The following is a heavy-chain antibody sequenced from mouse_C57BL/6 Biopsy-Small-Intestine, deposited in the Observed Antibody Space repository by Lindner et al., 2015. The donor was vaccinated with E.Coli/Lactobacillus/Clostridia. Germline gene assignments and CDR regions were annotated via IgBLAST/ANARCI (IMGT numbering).Heavy chain of an antibody. D-gene: IGHD4-1*01. J-gene: IGHJ2*01. CDR1: GYTFTDYY. V-gene: IGHV1-75*01. CDR2: IYPGSGSP. CDR3: TRERNWNYFDY. Sequence: VQLQESGPELVKPGASVKISCKASGYTFTDYYINWVKQRPGQGLEWIGWIYPGSGSPYYNEKFKGKATLTVDKSSSTAYMLLSSLTSEDSAVYFCTRERNWNYFDYWGQGTTLTVSS.